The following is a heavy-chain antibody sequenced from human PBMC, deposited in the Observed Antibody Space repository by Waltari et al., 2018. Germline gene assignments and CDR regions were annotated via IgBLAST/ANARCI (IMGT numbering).Heavy chain of an antibody. CDR1: ELTFSTHW. D-gene: IGHD3-10*01. CDR2: INYDGSEK. J-gene: IGHJ4*02. Sequence: EVQLVASGGGLVQPGGSLRLSCAVSELTFSTHWMSWVRQASGRGLEWVANINYDGSEKNYVDSVKGRFTISRDNARNSLYLQMNSLRAEDTAVYYCATYRWLGYWGQGTLVTVSS. V-gene: IGHV3-7*03. CDR3: ATYRWLGY.